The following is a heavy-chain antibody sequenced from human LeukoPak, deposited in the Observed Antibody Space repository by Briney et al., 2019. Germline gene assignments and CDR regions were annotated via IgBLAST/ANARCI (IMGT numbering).Heavy chain of an antibody. CDR2: ISSSSSYI. CDR3: ARDNHDSSGYFSWYDY. V-gene: IGHV3-21*01. D-gene: IGHD3-22*01. Sequence: PGGSLRLSCAASGFTFSSYSMNWVRQAPGKGLEWVSSISSSSSYIYYADSVKGRFTISRDNAKNSLYLQMNSLRAEDTAVYYCARDNHDSSGYFSWYDYWGQGTLVTVSS. CDR1: GFTFSSYS. J-gene: IGHJ4*02.